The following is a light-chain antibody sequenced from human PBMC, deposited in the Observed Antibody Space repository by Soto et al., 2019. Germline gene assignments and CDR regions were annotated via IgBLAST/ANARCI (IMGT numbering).Light chain of an antibody. V-gene: IGLV1-40*01. CDR3: QSYDSSLSGWV. Sequence: QSVLTQPPSVSGAPGQKVTISCTRSSSNIGAAYDVHWYQHLPGTAPKLLISGNNNRPSGVPDRFSGYKSGTSASLAITVLQAEYEADYYCQSYDSSLSGWVFGGGTKLTVL. J-gene: IGLJ3*02. CDR2: GNN. CDR1: SSNIGAAYD.